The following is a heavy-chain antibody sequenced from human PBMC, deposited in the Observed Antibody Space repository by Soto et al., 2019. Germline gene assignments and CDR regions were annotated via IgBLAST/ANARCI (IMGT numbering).Heavy chain of an antibody. CDR2: IYHSGST. CDR1: GGSISSGGYS. Sequence: SETLSLTCAVSGGSISSGGYSWSWIRQPPGKGLECIGYIYHSGSTYYNPSLKSRVTISVDRSKNQFSLKLTSVTAADTAVYYCARAMTTVNTFDYWGQGTLVTVSS. CDR3: ARAMTTVNTFDY. D-gene: IGHD4-17*01. V-gene: IGHV4-30-2*01. J-gene: IGHJ4*02.